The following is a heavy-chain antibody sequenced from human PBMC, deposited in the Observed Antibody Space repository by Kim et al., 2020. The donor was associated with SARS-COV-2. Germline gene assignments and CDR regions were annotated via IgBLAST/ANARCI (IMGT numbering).Heavy chain of an antibody. V-gene: IGHV3-9*01. D-gene: IGHD1-26*01. CDR1: GFTFDDYA. CDR3: AKDMERYYYYGMDV. Sequence: GGSLRLSCAASGFTFDDYAMHWVRQAPGKGLEWVSGISWNSGSIGYADSVKGRFTISRDNAKNSLYLQMNSLRAEDTALYYCAKDMERYYYYGMDVWGQGTTVTVSS. CDR2: ISWNSGSI. J-gene: IGHJ6*02.